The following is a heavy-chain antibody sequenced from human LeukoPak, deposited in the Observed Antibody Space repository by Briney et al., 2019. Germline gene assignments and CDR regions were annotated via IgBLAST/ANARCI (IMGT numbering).Heavy chain of an antibody. CDR3: ATRIGGGSSYYFDY. CDR1: RGSINNYY. CDR2: IDTSGST. Sequence: SGTLSLTCTVSRGSINNYYWSWIRQPAGKGLEWIGRIDTSGSTKYNPSLKSRVTMSVDTSKNQFSLKLGSVTAADTAVYYCATRIGGGSSYYFDYWGQGTLATVSS. J-gene: IGHJ4*02. V-gene: IGHV4-4*07. D-gene: IGHD6-6*01.